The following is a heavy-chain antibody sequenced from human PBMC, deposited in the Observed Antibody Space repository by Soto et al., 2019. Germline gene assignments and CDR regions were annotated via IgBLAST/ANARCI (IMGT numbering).Heavy chain of an antibody. V-gene: IGHV2-70*11. J-gene: IGHJ4*02. D-gene: IGHD3-22*01. CDR1: GFSLITSGVG. Sequence: SGPTLVNPTQILTLTCTFSGFSLITSGVGVGWIRQPPGKALEWLARIDWDDDKYYRTSLKTRLTISKDTSKNQVVLTMTNMDPVDTATYYCARGLNYYDSSGYYPHFDYWGQGTLVTVSS. CDR3: ARGLNYYDSSGYYPHFDY. CDR2: IDWDDDK.